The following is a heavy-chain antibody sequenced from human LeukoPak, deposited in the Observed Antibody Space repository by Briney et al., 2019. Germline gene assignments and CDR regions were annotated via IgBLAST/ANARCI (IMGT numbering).Heavy chain of an antibody. J-gene: IGHJ4*02. CDR2: IYYSGST. CDR3: ARHKGRGQAAASHFDY. CDR1: GGSITSSSYY. V-gene: IGHV4-39*01. Sequence: PSETLSLTCTVSGGSITSSSYYWGWIRQPPGKGLEWIGSIYYSGSTYYNPSLKSRVTISVDTSKNQFSLKLSSVTAADTAVYYCARHKGRGQAAASHFDYWGQGTLVTVSS. D-gene: IGHD6-13*01.